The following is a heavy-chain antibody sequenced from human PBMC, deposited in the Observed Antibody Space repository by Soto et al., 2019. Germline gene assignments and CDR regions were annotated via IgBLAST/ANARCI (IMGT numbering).Heavy chain of an antibody. CDR1: GFTFSSYA. D-gene: IGHD2-15*01. CDR2: ISYDGSNK. V-gene: IGHV3-30-3*01. CDR3: ASLVVATLGDY. Sequence: QVQLVESGGGVVQPGRSLRLSCAASGFTFSSYAMHWVRQAPGKGLEWVAVISYDGSNKYYADSVKGRFTISRDNSKNTLYLQMNSLRAEDTAVYYCASLVVATLGDYWGQGTLVTVSS. J-gene: IGHJ4*02.